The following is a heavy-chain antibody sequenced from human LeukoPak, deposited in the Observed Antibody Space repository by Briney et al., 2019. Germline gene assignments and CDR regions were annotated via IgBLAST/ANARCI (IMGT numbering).Heavy chain of an antibody. Sequence: PGGSLRLSCAASGFTFSSYALSWVRQAPGKGLEWVSAISVSGGSTYYADSVKGRFTISRDNSKNTLYLQMNSLRAEDTAVYYCAKDQSYYDFWSGYNPEFDYWGQGTLVTVSS. D-gene: IGHD3-3*01. CDR3: AKDQSYYDFWSGYNPEFDY. CDR1: GFTFSSYA. V-gene: IGHV3-23*01. CDR2: ISVSGGST. J-gene: IGHJ4*02.